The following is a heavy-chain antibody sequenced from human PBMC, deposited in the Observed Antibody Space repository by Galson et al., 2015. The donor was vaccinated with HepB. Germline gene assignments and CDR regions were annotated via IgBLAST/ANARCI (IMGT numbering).Heavy chain of an antibody. D-gene: IGHD6-19*01. J-gene: IGHJ4*02. Sequence: LRLSCAASGFTFSSYNMHWVRQAPGKGLEWVAIVWYGATYKYYADSVKGRFTISRDNSKNTLYLQMNSLRAEDTALYYCAKDPYLYSALAGTMAGFDYWGQGTLVTVSS. CDR1: GFTFSSYN. V-gene: IGHV3-30*02. CDR3: AKDPYLYSALAGTMAGFDY. CDR2: VWYGATYK.